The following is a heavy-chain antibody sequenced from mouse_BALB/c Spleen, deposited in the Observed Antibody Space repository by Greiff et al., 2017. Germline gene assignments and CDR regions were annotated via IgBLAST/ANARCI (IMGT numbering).Heavy chain of an antibody. D-gene: IGHD2-14*01. Sequence: EVQLKESGPELVKPGASVKIPCKASGYTFTDYNMDWVKQSHGKSLEWIGDINPNNGGTIYNQKFKGKATLTVDKSSSTAYMELRSLTSEDTAVYYCARRSYYRYDYAMDYWGQGTSVTVSS. CDR3: ARRSYYRYDYAMDY. CDR1: GYTFTDYN. J-gene: IGHJ4*01. CDR2: INPNNGGT. V-gene: IGHV1-18*01.